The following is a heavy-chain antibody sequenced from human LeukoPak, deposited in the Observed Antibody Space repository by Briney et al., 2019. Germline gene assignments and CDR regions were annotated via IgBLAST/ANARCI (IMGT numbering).Heavy chain of an antibody. Sequence: SETLSLTCTVSGGSISSSSYYWGWIRQPPGKGLEWIGSIYYSGSTYYNPSLKSRVTISVDTSKNQFSLRLTSVTATDTAVYYCARLNKPGWFDPWGQGTLVTVSS. CDR3: ARLNKPGWFDP. V-gene: IGHV4-39*01. J-gene: IGHJ5*02. CDR1: GGSISSSSYY. CDR2: IYYSGST. D-gene: IGHD1-14*01.